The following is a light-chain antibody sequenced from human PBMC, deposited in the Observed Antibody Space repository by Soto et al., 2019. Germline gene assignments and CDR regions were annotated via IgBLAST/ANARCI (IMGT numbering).Light chain of an antibody. V-gene: IGKV3-15*01. CDR3: QQYNVWTPT. J-gene: IGKJ1*01. CDR1: QSVSND. CDR2: GAS. Sequence: EIVMTQSPGTLSVSPGERATLSCRASQSVSNDLAWIQQKPGQPPRLLIYGASTRATGIPARFTGSGFGTDFTLTISSLQPVDFAVYSCQQYNVWTPTFGQGTKVDIK.